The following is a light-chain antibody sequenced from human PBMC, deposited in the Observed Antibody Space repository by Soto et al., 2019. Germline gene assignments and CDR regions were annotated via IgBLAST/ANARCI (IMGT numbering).Light chain of an antibody. Sequence: QSALTQPPSASGSPGQSVTISCTGTSSDVGGYNYVSWYQQHPGKAPKVMIYDVNNRPSGVPDRFSGSKSGNTASLTVSGLQAEDEADYYCSSHAGSNTPFVFGTGTKVTVL. CDR3: SSHAGSNTPFV. J-gene: IGLJ1*01. V-gene: IGLV2-8*01. CDR1: SSDVGGYNY. CDR2: DVN.